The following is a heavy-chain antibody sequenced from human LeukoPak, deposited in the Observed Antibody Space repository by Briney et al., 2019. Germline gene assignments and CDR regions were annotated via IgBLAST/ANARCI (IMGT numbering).Heavy chain of an antibody. CDR3: AREPGYSYGYNDY. J-gene: IGHJ4*02. Sequence: PSETLSLTCTVSGGSISSGDYYWSWIRQPPGKGLEWIGYIYYSGSTYYNPSLKSRVTISVDTSKNQSSLKLSSVTAADTAVYYCAREPGYSYGYNDYWGQGTLVTVSS. CDR1: GGSISSGDYY. V-gene: IGHV4-30-4*01. CDR2: IYYSGST. D-gene: IGHD5-18*01.